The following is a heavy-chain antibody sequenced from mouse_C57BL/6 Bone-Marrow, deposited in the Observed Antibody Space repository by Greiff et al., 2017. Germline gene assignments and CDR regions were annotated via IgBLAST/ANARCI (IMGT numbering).Heavy chain of an antibody. D-gene: IGHD4-1*01. Sequence: EVQLQQSGPELVKPGASVTISCKASGYTFTDYYMNWVKQSHGKSLEWIGDINPNNGGTSYNQKFKGKATLTVDKSSSTAYMELRSLTSEDSAVXYCARGELYYFDYWGQGTTLTVSS. V-gene: IGHV1-26*01. CDR2: INPNNGGT. CDR3: ARGELYYFDY. J-gene: IGHJ2*01. CDR1: GYTFTDYY.